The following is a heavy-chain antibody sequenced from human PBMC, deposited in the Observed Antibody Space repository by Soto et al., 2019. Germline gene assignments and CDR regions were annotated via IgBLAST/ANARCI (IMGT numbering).Heavy chain of an antibody. D-gene: IGHD3-16*01. CDR2: MSGSSSTT. V-gene: IGHV3-23*01. J-gene: IGHJ4*02. CDR1: GLTFSNYA. CDR3: AKNQEREIPRVMDX. Sequence: PGGSLRLSCATSGLTFSNYAMSWVRQAPGGGLEGVSSMSGSSSTTYYADSVRGRFTMSMDRSNNKLYLQMSSLRAEDTALYYCAKNQEREIPRVMDXWGQGTLVTV.